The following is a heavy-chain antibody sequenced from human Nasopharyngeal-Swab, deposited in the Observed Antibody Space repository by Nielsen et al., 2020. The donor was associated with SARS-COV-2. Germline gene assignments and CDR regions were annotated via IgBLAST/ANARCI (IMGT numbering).Heavy chain of an antibody. V-gene: IGHV3-21*01. D-gene: IGHD3-22*01. CDR2: ISSSSSYI. Sequence: WIRQPPGQGLEWVSSISSSSSYIYYADSVKGRFTISRDNAKNSLYLQMNSLRAEDTAVYYCASDPYYDTSDDAFDIWGQGTMVTVSS. J-gene: IGHJ3*02. CDR3: ASDPYYDTSDDAFDI.